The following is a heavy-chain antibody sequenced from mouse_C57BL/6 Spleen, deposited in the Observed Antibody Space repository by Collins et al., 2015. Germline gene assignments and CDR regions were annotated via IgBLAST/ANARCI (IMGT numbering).Heavy chain of an antibody. V-gene: IGHV1-5*01. J-gene: IGHJ1*01. D-gene: IGHD4-1*01. CDR2: IYPGNSDT. CDR3: TRLTGTRWYFDV. CDR1: GYTFTSYW. Sequence: EVQLQQSGTVLARPGASVKMSCKASGYTFTSYWMHWVKQRPGQGLEWIGAIYPGNSDTSYNQKFKGKAKLTAVTSTSTAYMELSSLTNEDSAVYYCTRLTGTRWYFDVWGAGTTVTVSS.